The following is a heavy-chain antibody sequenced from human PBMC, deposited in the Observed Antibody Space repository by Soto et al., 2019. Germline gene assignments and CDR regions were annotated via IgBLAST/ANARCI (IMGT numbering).Heavy chain of an antibody. CDR1: GGSISSGDYY. J-gene: IGHJ3*02. CDR3: ARDGNGYAFDI. Sequence: SETLSLTCTVSGGSISSGDYYWSWIRQPPGKGLEWIGYIYYSGSTYYNPSLKSRVTISVDTSKNQFSLKLSSVTAEDPAVYYCARDGNGYAFDIWGQGTMVTV. CDR2: IYYSGST. V-gene: IGHV4-30-4*01. D-gene: IGHD2-8*01.